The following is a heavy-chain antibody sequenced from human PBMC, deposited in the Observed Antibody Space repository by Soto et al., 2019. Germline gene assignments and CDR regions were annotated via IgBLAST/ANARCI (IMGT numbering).Heavy chain of an antibody. CDR2: IYYSGST. CDR3: ARAPGGNSGEAAFDI. V-gene: IGHV4-59*01. D-gene: IGHD2-21*02. CDR1: GGSISSYY. J-gene: IGHJ3*02. Sequence: SETLSLTCTVSGGSISSYYWSWIRQPPGKGLEWNGYIYYSGSTNYNPSLKSRVTISVDTSKNQFSLKLSSVTAADTAVYYCARAPGGNSGEAAFDIWGQGTMVTVSS.